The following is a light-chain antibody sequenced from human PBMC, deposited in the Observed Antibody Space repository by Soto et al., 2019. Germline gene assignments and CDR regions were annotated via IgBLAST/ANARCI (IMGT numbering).Light chain of an antibody. Sequence: QSALTQPASVSGSPGQSITISCTGTSSDVGSYNLVSWYQQHPGKAPKLMNYEGSKRPSGVSNRFSGSKSGNTASLTISGLQAEDEADYYCCSYAGSSTLVFGGGTKVTVL. CDR2: EGS. J-gene: IGLJ2*01. V-gene: IGLV2-23*01. CDR3: CSYAGSSTLV. CDR1: SSDVGSYNL.